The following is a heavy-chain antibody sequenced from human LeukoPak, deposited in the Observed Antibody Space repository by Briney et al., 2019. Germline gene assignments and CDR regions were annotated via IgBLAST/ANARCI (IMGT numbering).Heavy chain of an antibody. CDR1: GFTFRSYA. V-gene: IGHV3-30*04. J-gene: IGHJ4*02. D-gene: IGHD3-22*01. CDR2: ISSDGRKT. CDR3: ARSRGASGYYWVDY. Sequence: TGGSPRLSCAASGFTFRSYAIHWVRQAPGKGLGWVALISSDGRKTYYADSVRGRFTLSRDNSKNTLFLQMNSLRDEDTAVYYCARSRGASGYYWVDYWGQGTLVTVSS.